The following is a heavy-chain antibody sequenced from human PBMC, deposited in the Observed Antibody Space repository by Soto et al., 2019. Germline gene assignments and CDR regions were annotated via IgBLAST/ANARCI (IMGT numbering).Heavy chain of an antibody. CDR3: ARVVGALGHWFDP. CDR1: GYTFTSYG. J-gene: IGHJ5*02. D-gene: IGHD1-26*01. CDR2: ISAYNGNT. Sequence: QVQLVQSGAEVKKPGASVKVSCKASGYTFTSYGISWVRQAPGQGLEWMGRISAYNGNTNYAQKRQGRVTMTTDKSTSTAYMALRSLRSDEASVYYCARVVGALGHWFDPWGQGTLVTVSS. V-gene: IGHV1-18*01.